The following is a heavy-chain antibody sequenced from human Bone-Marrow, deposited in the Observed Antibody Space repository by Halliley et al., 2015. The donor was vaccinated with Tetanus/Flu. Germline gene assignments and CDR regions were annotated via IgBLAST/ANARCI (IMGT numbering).Heavy chain of an antibody. V-gene: IGHV1-2*02. J-gene: IGHJ2*01. D-gene: IGHD6-13*01. CDR2: INPGGVT. CDR3: AREAAAAGQYLRYFDL. CDR1: GYSFSDHF. Sequence: QVQLVQSGAEVRKPGASVKVSCESSGYSFSDHFTHWVRQAPGQGPEWMAWINPGGVTKYAQKFQGRVTVTRDTSLSSAYMELSKLTSDDTAVYFCAREAAAAGQYLRYFDLWGRGTLVTVSS.